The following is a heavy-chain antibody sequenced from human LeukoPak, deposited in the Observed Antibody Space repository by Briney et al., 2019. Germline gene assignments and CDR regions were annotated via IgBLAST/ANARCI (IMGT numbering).Heavy chain of an antibody. D-gene: IGHD3/OR15-3a*01. V-gene: IGHV1-69*13. Sequence: SVKVSCKASGGTFRDYVISWVRQAPGQGLNWMGGISPLLGAAKHTQKFQDRVTISADESTRAAYMKLSDLRSADTAVYYCATYDVLTGFEYWGQGTLVTVPS. J-gene: IGHJ4*02. CDR3: ATYDVLTGFEY. CDR1: GGTFRDYV. CDR2: ISPLLGAA.